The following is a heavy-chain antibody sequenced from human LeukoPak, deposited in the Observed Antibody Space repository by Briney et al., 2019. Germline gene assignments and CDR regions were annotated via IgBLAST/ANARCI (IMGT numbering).Heavy chain of an antibody. Sequence: PPETLSLTCAVYGGSFSGYYWSWIRQPPGKGLEWIGEINHSGSTNYNPSLKSRVTISVDTSKNQFSLKLSSVTAADTAVYYCARRRSIGYCSGGSCHLVGGLYYFDYWGQGTLVTVSS. CDR3: ARRRSIGYCSGGSCHLVGGLYYFDY. CDR2: INHSGST. CDR1: GGSFSGYY. J-gene: IGHJ4*02. V-gene: IGHV4-34*01. D-gene: IGHD2-15*01.